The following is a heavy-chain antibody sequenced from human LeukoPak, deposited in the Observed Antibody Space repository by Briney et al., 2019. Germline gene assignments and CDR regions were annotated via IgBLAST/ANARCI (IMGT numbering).Heavy chain of an antibody. CDR1: GFTVSSNY. V-gene: IGHV3-66*01. J-gene: IGHJ6*02. D-gene: IGHD3-10*01. CDR2: IYSGGST. Sequence: EGSLRLSCAASGFTVSSNYMSWVRQAPGKGLEWVSVIYSGGSTYYADSVKGRFTISRDNSKNTLYLQMNSLRAEDTAVYYCARTSITMVRGVIIAYYGMDVWGQGTTVTVSS. CDR3: ARTSITMVRGVIIAYYGMDV.